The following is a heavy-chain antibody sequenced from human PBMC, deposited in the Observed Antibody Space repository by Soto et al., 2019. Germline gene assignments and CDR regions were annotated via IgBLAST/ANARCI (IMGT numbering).Heavy chain of an antibody. D-gene: IGHD3-22*01. J-gene: IGHJ5*02. CDR2: IYYSGST. Sequence: SETLSLTCTVSGGSISSSSYYWGWIRQPPGKGLEWIGSIYYSGSTYYNPSLKSRVTISVDTSKNQFSLKLSSVTAADTAVYYCARMTYYYDSSGYYSTGWFDPWGQGTLVTVSS. CDR1: GGSISSSSYY. V-gene: IGHV4-39*01. CDR3: ARMTYYYDSSGYYSTGWFDP.